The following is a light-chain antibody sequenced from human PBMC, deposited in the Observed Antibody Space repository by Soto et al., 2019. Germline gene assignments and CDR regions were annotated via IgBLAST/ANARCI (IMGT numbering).Light chain of an antibody. CDR2: DAS. CDR3: QQRSGET. J-gene: IGKJ1*01. CDR1: QSVSSY. Sequence: EIVLTQSPATLSLSPGERATLSCRASQSVSSYLAWYQQKPGQAPRLLIYDASNRATGIPARFSGSGSGTDFTPTISSLEPDDFAVYYWQQRSGETFGQGTKVEIK. V-gene: IGKV3-11*01.